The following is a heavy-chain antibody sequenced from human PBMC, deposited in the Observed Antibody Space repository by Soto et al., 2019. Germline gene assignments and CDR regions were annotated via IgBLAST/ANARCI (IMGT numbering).Heavy chain of an antibody. Sequence: LSQTLSLTCAISGDSVSSNSAAWNWIRQSPSRGLEWLGRTYYRSKWYNDYAVSVKSRITINPDTSKNQFSLQLNSVTPEDTAVYYCARGVAAAGMNYYYYGMDVWGQGTTVTVSS. CDR2: TYYRSKWYN. CDR3: ARGVAAAGMNYYYYGMDV. J-gene: IGHJ6*02. D-gene: IGHD6-13*01. CDR1: GDSVSSNSAA. V-gene: IGHV6-1*01.